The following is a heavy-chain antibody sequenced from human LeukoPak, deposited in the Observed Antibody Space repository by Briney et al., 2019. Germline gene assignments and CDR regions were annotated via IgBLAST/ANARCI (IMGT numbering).Heavy chain of an antibody. D-gene: IGHD2-2*01. CDR2: IRYDGSNK. Sequence: PGGSLSLSCAASGFTFSSYGMHWVRQAPGKGLEWVAFIRYDGSNKYYADSVKGRFTISRDNSKNTLYLQMNSLRAEDTAVYYCAKVWYCSSTSCPGGAFDIWGQGTMVTVSS. CDR3: AKVWYCSSTSCPGGAFDI. J-gene: IGHJ3*02. CDR1: GFTFSSYG. V-gene: IGHV3-30*02.